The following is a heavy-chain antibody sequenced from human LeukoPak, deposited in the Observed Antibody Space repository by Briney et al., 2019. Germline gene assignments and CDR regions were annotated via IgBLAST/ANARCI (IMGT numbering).Heavy chain of an antibody. CDR2: FDPEDGET. V-gene: IGHV1-24*01. CDR3: PTPFGIVGADDAFDI. J-gene: IGHJ3*02. D-gene: IGHD1-26*01. Sequence: GASVKVSCKVSGYTLTELSMHWVRQAPGKGLEWVGGFDPEDGETIYAQQFQGRVTMTEDTSTDTAYMELSSLRSEDTAVYYCPTPFGIVGADDAFDIWGQGPMVTVSS. CDR1: GYTLTELS.